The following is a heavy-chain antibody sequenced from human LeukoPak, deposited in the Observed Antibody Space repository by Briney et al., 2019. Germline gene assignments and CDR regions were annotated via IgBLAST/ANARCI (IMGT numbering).Heavy chain of an antibody. CDR2: ISSYSSTI. V-gene: IGHV3-48*04. J-gene: IGHJ4*02. D-gene: IGHD1-26*01. CDR3: ARLVVGATTDPFDY. CDR1: GFTFSRYS. Sequence: GGSLRLSCAASGFTFSRYSMNWVRQAPGKGLEWVSYISSYSSTIYYADSVKGRFTISRDNAKNSLYLQMNSLRAEDTAVYYCARLVVGATTDPFDYWGQGTLVTVSS.